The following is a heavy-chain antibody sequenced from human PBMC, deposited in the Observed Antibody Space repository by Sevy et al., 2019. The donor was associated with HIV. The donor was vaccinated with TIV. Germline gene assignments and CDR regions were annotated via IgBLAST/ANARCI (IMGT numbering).Heavy chain of an antibody. Sequence: ASVKVSCKASGYTFTGYYMHWVRQAPGQGLEWMGWINPNSGGTNYPQKFQVRVTMTRDTSISTAYMELSRLRSDDTAVYYCARAGATIILFDYWGKGTLVTVSS. CDR3: ARAGATIILFDY. CDR1: GYTFTGYY. D-gene: IGHD5-12*01. J-gene: IGHJ4*02. V-gene: IGHV1-2*02. CDR2: INPNSGGT.